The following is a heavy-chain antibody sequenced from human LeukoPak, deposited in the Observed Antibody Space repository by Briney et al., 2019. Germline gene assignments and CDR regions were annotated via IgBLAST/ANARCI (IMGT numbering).Heavy chain of an antibody. D-gene: IGHD6-6*01. V-gene: IGHV3-23*01. CDR2: ISGSGGNT. Sequence: SGGSLRLSCAASGFTFNNYAMNWVRQAPGKGLEWVSTISGSGGNTYYADSVKGRFTISRDNSKNTLYLQMNSLRAEDTAVYYCAKFSSWSKYYFDYWGQGTLVTVSS. CDR3: AKFSSWSKYYFDY. J-gene: IGHJ4*02. CDR1: GFTFNNYA.